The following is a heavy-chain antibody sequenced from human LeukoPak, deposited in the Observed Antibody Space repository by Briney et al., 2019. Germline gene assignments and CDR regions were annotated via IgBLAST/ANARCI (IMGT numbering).Heavy chain of an antibody. D-gene: IGHD6-13*01. CDR2: IYSGGST. V-gene: IGHV3-53*01. CDR3: ARDLGAAAGTGVRFEDY. J-gene: IGHJ4*02. CDR1: GFTVSSNY. Sequence: GGSLRLSCAASGFTVSSNYMSWVRQAPRKGLEWVSVIYSGGSTYYADSVKGRFTISRDNSKNTLYLQMNSLRAEDTAVYYCARDLGAAAGTGVRFEDYWGQGTLVTVSS.